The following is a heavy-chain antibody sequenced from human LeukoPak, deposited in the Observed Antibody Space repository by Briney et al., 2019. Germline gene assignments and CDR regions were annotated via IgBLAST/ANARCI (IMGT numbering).Heavy chain of an antibody. Sequence: PGGSLRLSCAASGFTFSNAWMSWVRQAPGKGLEWVANIKQDGSEKYYVDSVKGRFTISRDNVKNSLYLQMNSLRIEDTAVYYCARIEAGGWGQGTLVTVSS. CDR3: ARIEAGG. CDR2: IKQDGSEK. V-gene: IGHV3-7*01. J-gene: IGHJ4*02. CDR1: GFTFSNAW.